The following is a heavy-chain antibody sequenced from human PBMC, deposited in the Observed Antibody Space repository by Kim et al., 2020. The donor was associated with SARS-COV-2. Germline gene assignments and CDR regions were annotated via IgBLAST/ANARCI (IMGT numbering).Heavy chain of an antibody. J-gene: IGHJ5*02. CDR1: GGSFSGYY. D-gene: IGHD4-4*01. CDR3: ARGGDYSKSRWFDP. CDR2: INHSGST. V-gene: IGHV4-34*01. Sequence: SETLSLTCAVYGGSFSGYYWSWIRQPPGKGLEWIGEINHSGSTNYNPSLKSRVTISVDTSKNQFSLKLSSVTAADTAVYYCARGGDYSKSRWFDPWGQGT.